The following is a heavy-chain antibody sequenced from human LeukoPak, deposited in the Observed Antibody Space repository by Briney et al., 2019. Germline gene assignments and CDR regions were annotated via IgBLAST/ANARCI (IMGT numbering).Heavy chain of an antibody. J-gene: IGHJ6*03. Sequence: PSETLSLTCAVYGGSFSGYYWSWIRQPPGKGLEWIGEINHSGSTNYNPSLKSRVTISVDTSKNQFSLKLSSVTAADTAVYYCARGWVGYYYYMDVWGKGTTVTVSS. D-gene: IGHD1-26*01. CDR3: ARGWVGYYYYMDV. V-gene: IGHV4-34*01. CDR1: GGSFSGYY. CDR2: INHSGST.